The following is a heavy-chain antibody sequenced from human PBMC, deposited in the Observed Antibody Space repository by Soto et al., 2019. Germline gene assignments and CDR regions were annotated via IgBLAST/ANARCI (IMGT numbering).Heavy chain of an antibody. V-gene: IGHV1-18*01. CDR1: GYTFTSYG. CDR2: ISAYNGNT. Sequence: QVQLVQSGAEVKKPGASVKVFCKASGYTFTSYGISWVRQAPGQGLEWMGWISAYNGNTNYAQKLQGRVTMTTDTSTSTAYMDLRSLRSDDTAVYYCARDSVGGYGLHYYGMDVWGQGTTVTVSS. CDR3: ARDSVGGYGLHYYGMDV. D-gene: IGHD5-12*01. J-gene: IGHJ6*02.